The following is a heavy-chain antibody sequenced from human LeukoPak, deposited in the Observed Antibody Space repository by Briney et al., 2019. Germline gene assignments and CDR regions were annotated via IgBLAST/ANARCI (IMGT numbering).Heavy chain of an antibody. CDR1: GGSFSGYY. Sequence: SETLSLTCAVYGGSFSGYYWSWIRQPPGKGLEWIGEINHSGSTNYNPSLKSRVTISVDTSKNQFSLKLSSVTAADTAVYYCARSGGYYYSTDYWGQGTLVTVSS. J-gene: IGHJ4*02. CDR3: ARSGGYYYSTDY. D-gene: IGHD3-22*01. V-gene: IGHV4-34*01. CDR2: INHSGST.